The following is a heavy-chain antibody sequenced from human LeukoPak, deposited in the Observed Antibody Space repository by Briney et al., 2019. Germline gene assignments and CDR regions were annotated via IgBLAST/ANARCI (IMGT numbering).Heavy chain of an antibody. CDR2: ISYDGSEK. J-gene: IGHJ6*04. Sequence: PGGSLRLSRAASGFTLSSYAIHWVRQAPGKGLEWVAVISYDGSEKYYAESVKGRFTISRDNSKNTLYLQMNSLRAEDTAVYYCAELMIGGVWGKGTTVTISS. V-gene: IGHV3-30*04. D-gene: IGHD3-10*02. CDR1: GFTLSSYA. CDR3: AELMIGGV.